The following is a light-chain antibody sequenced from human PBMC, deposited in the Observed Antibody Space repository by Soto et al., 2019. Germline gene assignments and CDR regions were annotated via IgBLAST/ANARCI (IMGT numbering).Light chain of an antibody. CDR2: GAS. CDR3: QQRHMWPIT. J-gene: IGKJ5*01. CDR1: QSVRSTH. V-gene: IGKV3D-20*02. Sequence: EIVLTQSPATLSLSPGERATLSCRASQSVRSTHLAWYQLKPGQAPRVLIYGASTRAIGIPARFSGSGFGTDFTLTISSLEPEDSAIYYCQQRHMWPITFGQGTRLEIK.